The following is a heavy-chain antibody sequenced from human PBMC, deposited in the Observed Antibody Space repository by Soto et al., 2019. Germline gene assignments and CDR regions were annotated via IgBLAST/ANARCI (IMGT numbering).Heavy chain of an antibody. CDR3: ARAVYSISWKWVDY. D-gene: IGHD6-13*01. CDR1: GFTFSDHY. J-gene: IGHJ4*02. Sequence: EVQLVESGGGLVQPGGSLRLSCAASGFTFSDHYMDWVRQAPGKGLEWVGRTRNKANSYSTQYAASVKGRFTISRDDSKHSLDLQMNSLKTDDTAVYYCARAVYSISWKWVDYWGQGTLVTVSS. CDR2: TRNKANSYST. V-gene: IGHV3-72*01.